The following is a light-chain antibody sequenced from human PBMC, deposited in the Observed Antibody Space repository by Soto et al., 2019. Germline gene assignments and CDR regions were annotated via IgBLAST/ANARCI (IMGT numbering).Light chain of an antibody. J-gene: IGLJ1*01. CDR1: NIGSKR. Sequence: SYVLTQPPSVSVAPGQTARITCGGNNIGSKRVHWYQQKPGQAPVLVVDDDSDRPSGIPERFPGSNSGNTATLTISRVEAGDEADYFCHVWDSSSEHVFGTGTKVTVL. CDR2: DDS. V-gene: IGLV3-21*02. CDR3: HVWDSSSEHV.